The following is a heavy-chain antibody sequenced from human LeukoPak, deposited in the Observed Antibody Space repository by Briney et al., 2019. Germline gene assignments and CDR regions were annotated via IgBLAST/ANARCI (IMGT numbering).Heavy chain of an antibody. D-gene: IGHD6-13*01. J-gene: IGHJ3*02. Sequence: KPGGSLRLSCAASGFTFSSYSMNWVRQAPGKGLEWVSSISSSSSYIYYADSVKGRFTISRDNAKNSLYLQMDSLRAEDTAVYYCARDNSSWFIDAFDIWGQGTMVTVSS. CDR2: ISSSSSYI. CDR1: GFTFSSYS. V-gene: IGHV3-21*01. CDR3: ARDNSSWFIDAFDI.